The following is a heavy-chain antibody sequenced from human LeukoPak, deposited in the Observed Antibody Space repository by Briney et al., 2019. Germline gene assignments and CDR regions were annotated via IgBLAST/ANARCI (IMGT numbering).Heavy chain of an antibody. V-gene: IGHV3-23*01. Sequence: GGSLRLSCAPSGFTFSTYAMNWVRQAPGKGLEWVAVIVGHGGGIHYADSVKGRFTISRDNSQNTVYLQMNDLRAEDTATYYCAKDRTPDGYYSIDFWGQGTLVTVSS. J-gene: IGHJ4*02. CDR3: AKDRTPDGYYSIDF. D-gene: IGHD2-21*01. CDR2: IVGHGGGI. CDR1: GFTFSTYA.